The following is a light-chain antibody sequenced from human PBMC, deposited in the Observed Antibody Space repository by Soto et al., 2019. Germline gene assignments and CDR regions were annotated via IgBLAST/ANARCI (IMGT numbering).Light chain of an antibody. CDR1: RGASSGY. J-gene: IGKJ2*01. CDR2: GAS. CDR3: QHYGSSPPYT. V-gene: IGKV3-20*01. Sequence: IVLTQSPDTLSLSPGERATPNCRASRGASSGYLAWYQHKAGQAPRLLISGASNRATDIPDRFSGSESGTDFTLTISRLEPEDFAVYYCQHYGSSPPYTFGQGTKLEIK.